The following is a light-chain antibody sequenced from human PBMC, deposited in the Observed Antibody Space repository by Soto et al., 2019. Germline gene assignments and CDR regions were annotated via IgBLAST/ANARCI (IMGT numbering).Light chain of an antibody. CDR2: AAS. CDR1: QSVNTY. J-gene: IGKJ1*01. V-gene: IGKV1-39*01. Sequence: DIQMTQSPSSLSASVGDRVTITCRASQSVNTYLHWYQQKAGQAPKLLIYAASNLQSGVPSRFSGRGSGTDFTLTVESXQPEDFATYYCQQGYSNPWTFGQGTKVDIK. CDR3: QQGYSNPWT.